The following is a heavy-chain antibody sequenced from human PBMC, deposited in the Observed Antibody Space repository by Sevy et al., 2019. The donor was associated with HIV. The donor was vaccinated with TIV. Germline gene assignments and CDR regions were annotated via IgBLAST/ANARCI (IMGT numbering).Heavy chain of an antibody. Sequence: ASVKVSCKASGYTFTSYYMHWVRQAPGQGLEWMGIINPSGGSTSYAQKFQGRVTMTRDTSTSTVYMELSSLRSEDTAVYYCASHPDLVATYYYYGMDVWGQGTTVTVSS. CDR3: ASHPDLVATYYYYGMDV. CDR1: GYTFTSYY. CDR2: INPSGGST. D-gene: IGHD5-12*01. J-gene: IGHJ6*02. V-gene: IGHV1-46*01.